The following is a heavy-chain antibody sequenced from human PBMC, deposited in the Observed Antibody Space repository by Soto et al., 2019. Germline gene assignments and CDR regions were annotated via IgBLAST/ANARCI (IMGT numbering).Heavy chain of an antibody. Sequence: PGGSLRLSCAASGFTFSSYAMHWVRQAPGKGLEWVAVISYDGSNKYYADSVKGRFTISRDNSKNTLYLQMNSLRLEDTAVYYCARERGQIDYWGQGIQVTVSS. CDR3: ARERGQIDY. V-gene: IGHV3-30-3*01. CDR1: GFTFSSYA. J-gene: IGHJ4*02. CDR2: ISYDGSNK.